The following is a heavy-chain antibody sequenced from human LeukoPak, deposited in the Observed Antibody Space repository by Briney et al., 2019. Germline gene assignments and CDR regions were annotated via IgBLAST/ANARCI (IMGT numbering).Heavy chain of an antibody. D-gene: IGHD2-15*01. J-gene: IGHJ6*02. CDR1: GYTFTGYY. Sequence: ASVKVSCKASGYTFTGYYMHWVRQAPGQGLEWMGWINPNSGGTNYAQKFQGRVTMTRDTSISTAYMELSRLRSDDTAVYYRARGGGLGCSGGSCYGHYYYGMDVWGQGTTVTVSS. V-gene: IGHV1-2*02. CDR3: ARGGGLGCSGGSCYGHYYYGMDV. CDR2: INPNSGGT.